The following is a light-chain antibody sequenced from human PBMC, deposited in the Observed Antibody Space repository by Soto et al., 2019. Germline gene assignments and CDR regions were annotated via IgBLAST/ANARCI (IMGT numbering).Light chain of an antibody. Sequence: QTVVTQEQSFSGSPGSTVTLTCGLSSGSVSTRYYHSWYQQTPGQAPRTLIYNTNTPSSGVPDRFSGSILGNKAALTITGAQADYESDYYCVLYMGGGVWVFGGGTTLTVL. V-gene: IGLV8-61*01. CDR3: VLYMGGGVWV. CDR2: NTN. CDR1: SGSVSTRYY. J-gene: IGLJ3*02.